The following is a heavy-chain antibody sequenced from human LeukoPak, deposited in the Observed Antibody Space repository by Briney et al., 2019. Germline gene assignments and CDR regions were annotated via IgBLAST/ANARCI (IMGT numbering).Heavy chain of an antibody. Sequence: GGSLRLSCAASGFTFSNYGMNWVRQAPGKGLEWVSGISGSGGSTYSADSVKGRFIISRDNSKNMLYLQMNSLRAEDTAVYYCTRGPYCSGGSCYSLGEFDPWGQGTLVTVSS. CDR1: GFTFSNYG. CDR3: TRGPYCSGGSCYSLGEFDP. D-gene: IGHD2-15*01. J-gene: IGHJ5*02. V-gene: IGHV3-23*01. CDR2: ISGSGGST.